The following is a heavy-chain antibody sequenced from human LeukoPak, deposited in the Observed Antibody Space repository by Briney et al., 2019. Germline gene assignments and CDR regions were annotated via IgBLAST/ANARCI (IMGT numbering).Heavy chain of an antibody. D-gene: IGHD4-17*01. CDR2: IFYSGST. V-gene: IGHV4-59*01. CDR1: GGSMSSYY. CDR3: ARSDVTTPSFYFDY. Sequence: SETLSLTCTVSGGSMSSYYWSWIRQPPGKGLEWIGYIFYSGSTNYNPSLKSRVTISVDTSKNQFSLKLSSVTAADTAVYYCARSDVTTPSFYFDYWGQGTLVTVSS. J-gene: IGHJ4*02.